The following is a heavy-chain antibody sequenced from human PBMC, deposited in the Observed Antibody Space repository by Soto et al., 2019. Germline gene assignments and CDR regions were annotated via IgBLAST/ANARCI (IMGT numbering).Heavy chain of an antibody. CDR3: TTGLSRGYYNFDY. V-gene: IGHV3-15*01. D-gene: IGHD3-22*01. J-gene: IGHJ4*02. CDR1: GVTFSNAW. CDR2: IKRKSDGGTT. Sequence: EVQLVESGGGLVKPGGSLSLSCAASGVTFSNAWMSWVRQAPGKGLEWVGRIKRKSDGGTTDYAAPVKGRFTITRDDSKNTLYLEVNSLKTEDAAVYYCTTGLSRGYYNFDYWGQGTPVTISS.